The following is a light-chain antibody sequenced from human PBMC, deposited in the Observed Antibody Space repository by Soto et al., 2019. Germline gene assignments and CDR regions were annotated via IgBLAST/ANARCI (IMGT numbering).Light chain of an antibody. V-gene: IGLV2-11*01. CDR1: SSAVGGYDY. CDR3: CSYAGTCAPVV. Sequence: QSAPTQPRSVSGSPGQSVTISCTGTSSAVGGYDYVSWYQQSPGKAPKLMIYDVSERPSGVPDRFSGSKSGNTASLTISGLQAEDEADYYCCSYAGTCAPVVFGGGTKLTVL. J-gene: IGLJ2*01. CDR2: DVS.